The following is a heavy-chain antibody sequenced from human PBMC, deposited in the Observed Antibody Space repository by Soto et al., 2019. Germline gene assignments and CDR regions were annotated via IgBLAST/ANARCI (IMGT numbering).Heavy chain of an antibody. CDR1: GYIFTNYA. Sequence: QVQLVQSGAEVKKPGASVKVSCKASGYIFTNYAFTWVRQAPGQGLEWMGRISAYNGNTNYAQKLQXTVAMXXDTSTSTTYMELRSLRSDDTAVYYCATGALSGYDYWGQGTLVTVSS. CDR3: ATGALSGYDY. CDR2: ISAYNGNT. J-gene: IGHJ4*02. D-gene: IGHD5-12*01. V-gene: IGHV1-18*01.